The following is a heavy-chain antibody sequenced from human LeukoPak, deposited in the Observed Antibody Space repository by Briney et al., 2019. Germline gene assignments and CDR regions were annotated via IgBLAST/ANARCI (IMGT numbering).Heavy chain of an antibody. V-gene: IGHV5-51*01. CDR3: ARQVPYYGAYGIYFDY. Sequence: GESLKISCKGSGYSFTSYWIGWVRQMPGKGLEWMGIIYPGDSDTRYSPSFQGQVTISTDKSISTAYLQWSSLKASDTAMYYCARQVPYYGAYGIYFDYWGRGTLVTVSS. D-gene: IGHD4-17*01. CDR2: IYPGDSDT. CDR1: GYSFTSYW. J-gene: IGHJ4*02.